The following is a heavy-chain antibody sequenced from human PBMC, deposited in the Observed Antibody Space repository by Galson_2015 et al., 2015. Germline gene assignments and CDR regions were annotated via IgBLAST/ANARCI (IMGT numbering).Heavy chain of an antibody. J-gene: IGHJ4*02. V-gene: IGHV6-1*01. Sequence: CAISGDRVSTTGVSWNWIRQSPSRGVEWLGRAYYRSNWYNDYAVAMESRITINPDTSKNQFSLQLNSVTPEDTAVYYCARDTRWGFGYWGQGALVTVSS. CDR2: AYYRSNWYN. D-gene: IGHD2-2*01. CDR1: GDRVSTTGVS. CDR3: ARDTRWGFGY.